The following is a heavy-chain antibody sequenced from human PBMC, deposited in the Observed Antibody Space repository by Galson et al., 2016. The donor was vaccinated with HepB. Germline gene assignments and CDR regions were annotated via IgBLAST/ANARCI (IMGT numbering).Heavy chain of an antibody. V-gene: IGHV3-72*01. CDR3: ARAAGGLDL. Sequence: SLRLSCAASGFTLSDSYVDWVRQAPGKGLEWVARSRNKANGFITDYAASVKGRFTLSRDDSQNSVYLQMNSLRTEDTAMYYCARAAGGLDLWGRGTLVTVSS. CDR2: SRNKANGFIT. D-gene: IGHD1-14*01. CDR1: GFTLSDSY. J-gene: IGHJ2*01.